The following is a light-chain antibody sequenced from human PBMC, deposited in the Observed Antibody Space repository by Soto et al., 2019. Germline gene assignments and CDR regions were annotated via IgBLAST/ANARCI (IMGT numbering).Light chain of an antibody. V-gene: IGLV2-8*01. Sequence: QSVLTQPPSASGSPGQSVTISCTGTSSDVGGYNYVSWYQQHPGKAPKLMIYEVSKRPSGVPDRFSGSKSGNTASLTVSGLRVEDEENYSCSSYAGTKNSGVFGMGTKAPLL. CDR1: SSDVGGYNY. J-gene: IGLJ1*01. CDR2: EVS. CDR3: SSYAGTKNSGV.